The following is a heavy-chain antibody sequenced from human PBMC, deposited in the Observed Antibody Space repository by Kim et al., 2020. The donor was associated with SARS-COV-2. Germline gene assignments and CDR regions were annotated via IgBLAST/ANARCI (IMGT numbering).Heavy chain of an antibody. CDR3: NRVTGSTVAVLEAFG. J-gene: IGHJ3*02. CDR2: IRGHDNGNAS. D-gene: IGHD1-1*01. CDR1: GFTFSASA. Sequence: GGSLRLSCEASGFTFSASAMHWVRQASGKGLEWVARIRGHDNGNASAYCVKGRVTVSIANSDSRNPLYLQMNRVKTKDTSAYDRNRVTGSTVAVLEAFG. V-gene: IGHV3-73*01.